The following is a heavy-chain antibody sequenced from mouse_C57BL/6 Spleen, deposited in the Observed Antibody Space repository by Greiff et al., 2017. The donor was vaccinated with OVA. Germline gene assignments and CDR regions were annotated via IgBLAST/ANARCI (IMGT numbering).Heavy chain of an antibody. D-gene: IGHD1-1*02. V-gene: IGHV1-26*01. CDR3: ASMGAMDY. Sequence: EVQLQQSGPELVKPGASVKISCKASGYTFTDYYMNWVKQSQGKSLEWIGDINPNNGGTSYNQKFKGKATLTVDKSSSTAYMELRSLTSEDSAVYYCASMGAMDYWGQGTSVTVSS. J-gene: IGHJ4*01. CDR2: INPNNGGT. CDR1: GYTFTDYY.